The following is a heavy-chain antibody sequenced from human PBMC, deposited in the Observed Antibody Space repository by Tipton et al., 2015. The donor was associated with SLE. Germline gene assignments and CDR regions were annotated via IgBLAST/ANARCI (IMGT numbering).Heavy chain of an antibody. CDR2: VYYSGNT. V-gene: IGHV4-39*01. D-gene: IGHD3-16*01. CDR3: ASPILTYYSEFDIH. CDR1: GGSISSGIFY. Sequence: GLVKPSETLSLTCTVSGGSISSGIFYWDWIRQPPGKGLEWIASVYYSGNTFYNPSLKSRVTISVDKPKNQFSLRLSSVTAADTAVYYCASPILTYYSEFDIHWGQGTLVTVSS. J-gene: IGHJ4*02.